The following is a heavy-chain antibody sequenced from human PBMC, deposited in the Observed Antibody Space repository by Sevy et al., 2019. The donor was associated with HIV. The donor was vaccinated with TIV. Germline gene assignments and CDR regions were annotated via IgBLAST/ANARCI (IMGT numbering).Heavy chain of an antibody. Sequence: GGSLRLSCAASGFTFSSYAMSWVRQAPGKGLEWVSAISGSGGSTYYADSVKGRFTISRDNSKNTMYLQMNSLRAEDKAVYYCAKVPHYDFWSGLSGRYFDYWGQGTLVTVSS. CDR1: GFTFSSYA. CDR2: ISGSGGST. D-gene: IGHD3-3*01. CDR3: AKVPHYDFWSGLSGRYFDY. V-gene: IGHV3-23*01. J-gene: IGHJ4*02.